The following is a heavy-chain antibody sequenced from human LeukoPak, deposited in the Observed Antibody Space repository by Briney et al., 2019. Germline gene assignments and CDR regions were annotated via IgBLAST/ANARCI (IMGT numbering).Heavy chain of an antibody. CDR2: IYYSGST. D-gene: IGHD6-13*01. CDR3: AREYGYSSSWLVGWYFDY. V-gene: IGHV4-59*01. Sequence: SETLSLTCTVSGGSISSYYWSWIRQPPGKGLEWIGFIYYSGSTNYNPSLKSRVTISVDTSKNQFSLKLSSVTAADTAVYYCAREYGYSSSWLVGWYFDYWGRGTLVTVSS. CDR1: GGSISSYY. J-gene: IGHJ4*02.